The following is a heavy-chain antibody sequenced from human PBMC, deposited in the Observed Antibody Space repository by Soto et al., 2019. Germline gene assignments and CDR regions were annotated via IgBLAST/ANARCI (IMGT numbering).Heavy chain of an antibody. D-gene: IGHD3-10*01. J-gene: IGHJ5*02. CDR1: GYTFTSFD. CDR2: MNPNSGNT. Sequence: QVQLVQSGAEVKKPGASVKVSCKASGYTFTSFDINWVRQATGQGLEWVGWMNPNSGNTGYAQKFQGRVTMTRNTSISTAYMALSRLRSEDTAGYHWARGPIYGSGSYLSDPRGQGTLVTVSS. V-gene: IGHV1-8*01. CDR3: ARGPIYGSGSYLSDP.